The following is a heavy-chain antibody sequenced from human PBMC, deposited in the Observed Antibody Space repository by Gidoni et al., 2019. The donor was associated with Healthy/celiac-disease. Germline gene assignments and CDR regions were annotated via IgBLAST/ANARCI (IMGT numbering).Heavy chain of an antibody. CDR1: GFTFSSYA. CDR2: ISGSGGST. V-gene: IGHV3-23*04. J-gene: IGHJ3*02. Sequence: EVQLVESGGGLVQPGGSLRLYGSTCGFTFSSYAMSWVRQAPGKGLEWVSAISGSGGSTYYADSVKGRFTISRDNSKNTLYLQMNSLRAEDTAVYYGAKGRGYDSTDAFDIWGQGTMVTVSS. D-gene: IGHD5-12*01. CDR3: AKGRGYDSTDAFDI.